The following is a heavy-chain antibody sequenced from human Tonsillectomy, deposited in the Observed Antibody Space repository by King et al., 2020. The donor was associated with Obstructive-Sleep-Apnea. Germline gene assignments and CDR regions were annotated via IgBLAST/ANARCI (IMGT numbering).Heavy chain of an antibody. Sequence: QLQESGPGLVKPSETLSLTCTVSGGSISSYYWSWIRPPPGKGLEWTGYIYYSGSTSDYNPSLKSRVTLSVDMSKNQFSLKLSSVTAADTAVYYCARVKSPGAFDIWGQGTMVTVSS. CDR3: ARVKSPGAFDI. J-gene: IGHJ3*02. CDR2: IYYSGSTS. V-gene: IGHV4-59*01. CDR1: GGSISSYY. D-gene: IGHD7-27*01.